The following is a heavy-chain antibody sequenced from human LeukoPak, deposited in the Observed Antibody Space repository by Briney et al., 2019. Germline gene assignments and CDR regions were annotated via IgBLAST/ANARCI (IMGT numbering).Heavy chain of an antibody. J-gene: IGHJ3*02. D-gene: IGHD2/OR15-2a*01. CDR3: ARDNILPPRHRDDAFDI. Sequence: GASVKVSCNASGYTFTSYAMHWVRQAPGQRLEWMGWINAGNGNTKYSQEFQGRVTMTTDTSTSTAYMELRSLRSDDTAVYYCARDNILPPRHRDDAFDIWGQGTMVTVSS. CDR1: GYTFTSYA. V-gene: IGHV1-3*01. CDR2: INAGNGNT.